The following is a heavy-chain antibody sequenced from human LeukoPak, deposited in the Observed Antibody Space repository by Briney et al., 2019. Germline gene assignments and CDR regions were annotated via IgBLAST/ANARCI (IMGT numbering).Heavy chain of an antibody. CDR3: AKGLYDYALDV. Sequence: GGSLRLSCAASGFTFSSYSMNWVRQAPGKGLDWVALIGARDGRTYYADPVKGRFTISRDNFKNTLYLQMNSLRAEDTAIYYCAKGLYDYALDVWGQGTAVTVSS. CDR2: IGARDGRT. J-gene: IGHJ6*02. CDR1: GFTFSSYS. V-gene: IGHV3-23*01.